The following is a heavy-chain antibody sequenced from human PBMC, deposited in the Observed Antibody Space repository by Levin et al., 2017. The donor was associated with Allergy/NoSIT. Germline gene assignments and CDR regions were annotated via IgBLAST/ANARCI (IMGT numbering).Heavy chain of an antibody. CDR3: AKFLRAFYGSGSYPDY. D-gene: IGHD3-10*01. Sequence: QPGGSLRLSCAASGFLIKSFAMSWVRQAPGKGLEWVAGISGSGGSTNYGDSVKGRFTISRDNFKHMVYLQLNSLRAEDPAVYYCAKFLRAFYGSGSYPDYWGQGTQVTVSS. CDR1: GFLIKSFA. V-gene: IGHV3-23*01. CDR2: ISGSGGST. J-gene: IGHJ4*02.